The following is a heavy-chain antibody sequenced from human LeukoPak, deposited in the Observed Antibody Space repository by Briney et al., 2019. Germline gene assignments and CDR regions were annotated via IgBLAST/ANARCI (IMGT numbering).Heavy chain of an antibody. CDR3: AREGYYGSGSPPSLYFDY. CDR1: GFTFSSYG. D-gene: IGHD3-10*01. CDR2: IWYDGNTK. J-gene: IGHJ4*02. Sequence: GGSLRLSCAASGFTFSSYGMHWVRQAPGKGLEWVAVIWYDGNTKYYADSVKGRFTISRDNSRSTLYLQMNSLRPEDTAIYYCAREGYYGSGSPPSLYFDYWGQGTLVTVSS. V-gene: IGHV3-33*01.